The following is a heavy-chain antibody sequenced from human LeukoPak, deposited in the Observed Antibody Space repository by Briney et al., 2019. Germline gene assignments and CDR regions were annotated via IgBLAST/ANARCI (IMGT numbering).Heavy chain of an antibody. J-gene: IGHJ4*02. CDR2: IDHSGST. V-gene: IGHV4-34*01. CDR3: ARVLRRPRSGGSCYADY. Sequence: FETLSLTCAGYGVSTPGRYWSTIRETPGKRLEFFREIDHSGSTNYQQSMKSRVTISVNTSKNQFSLKLSSVTAADTAVYYCARVLRRPRSGGSCYADYWGEGTLVTVSS. CDR1: GVSTPGRY. D-gene: IGHD2-15*01.